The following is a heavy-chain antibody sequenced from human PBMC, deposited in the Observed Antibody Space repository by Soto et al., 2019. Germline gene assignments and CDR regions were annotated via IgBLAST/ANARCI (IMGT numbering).Heavy chain of an antibody. CDR3: AKEGTSGLYFFDY. CDR1: GFTFSNYA. V-gene: IGHV3-23*01. D-gene: IGHD6-19*01. CDR2: ISGSGGSP. J-gene: IGHJ4*02. Sequence: GGSLRLSCAASGFTFSNYAMNWVRQAPGKGQEWVSTISGSGGSPYYADNVKGRFTISRDNSKNTLYLQMNSLRAGDSAIYYCAKEGTSGLYFFDYWGLGTLVTVSS.